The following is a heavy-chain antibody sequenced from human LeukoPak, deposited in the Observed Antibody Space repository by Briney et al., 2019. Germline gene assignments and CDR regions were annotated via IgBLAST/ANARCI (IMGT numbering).Heavy chain of an antibody. D-gene: IGHD3-3*01. Sequence: ASVKVSCKASGGTFSSYAISWERQAPGQGLEWMGGIIPIFGTANYAQKFQGRVTITADESTSTAYMELSSLRSEDTAVYYCASTTYYDFWSGYYRSYYYYYYMDVWGKGTTVTVSS. CDR3: ASTTYYDFWSGYYRSYYYYYYMDV. CDR2: IIPIFGTA. V-gene: IGHV1-69*13. J-gene: IGHJ6*03. CDR1: GGTFSSYA.